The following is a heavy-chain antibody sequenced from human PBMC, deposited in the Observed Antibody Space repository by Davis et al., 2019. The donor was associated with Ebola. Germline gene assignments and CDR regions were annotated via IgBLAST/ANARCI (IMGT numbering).Heavy chain of an antibody. CDR3: AREGQIAARPGYGMDV. CDR1: GFTASSNY. CDR2: IYSGGST. V-gene: IGHV3-66*01. D-gene: IGHD6-6*01. Sequence: GESLKISCAASGFTASSNYMSWVRQAPGKGLEWVSVIYSGGSTYYADSVKGRFTISRDNSKNTLYLQMNSLRAEDTAVYYCAREGQIAARPGYGMDVWGQGTTVTVSS. J-gene: IGHJ6*02.